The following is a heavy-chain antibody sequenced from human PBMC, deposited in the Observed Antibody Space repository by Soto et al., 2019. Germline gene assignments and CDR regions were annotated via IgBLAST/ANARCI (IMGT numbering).Heavy chain of an antibody. D-gene: IGHD6-19*01. V-gene: IGHV4-4*07. Sequence: QVQLQESGPGLVKPSETLSLNCTVSGGSISSYYWSWIRQPAGKGLEWIGRIYTSGSTNYNPSLKSRVTMSVDTHKNHFSLKLSSVTAADTAVYYCARHQLPGGGGWLYIQYNWFDPWGQGTLVTVSS. CDR3: ARHQLPGGGGWLYIQYNWFDP. CDR2: IYTSGST. J-gene: IGHJ5*02. CDR1: GGSISSYY.